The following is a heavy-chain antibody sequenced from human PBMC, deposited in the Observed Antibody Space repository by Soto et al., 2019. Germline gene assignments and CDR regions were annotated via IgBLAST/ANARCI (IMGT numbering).Heavy chain of an antibody. CDR3: ASSKYDVVAGSVWFDP. CDR1: GGSITSGGYS. J-gene: IGHJ5*02. CDR2: MYHSGNT. D-gene: IGHD2-21*01. Sequence: SETLSLTCAVSGGSITSGGYSWGWLRQPRGQGLEWIGYMYHSGNTYYNPSLKGRVTIALDHSRNQFSLRMTSVTAAETAVYFCASSKYDVVAGSVWFDPWGQGTLVTVSS. V-gene: IGHV4-30-2*01.